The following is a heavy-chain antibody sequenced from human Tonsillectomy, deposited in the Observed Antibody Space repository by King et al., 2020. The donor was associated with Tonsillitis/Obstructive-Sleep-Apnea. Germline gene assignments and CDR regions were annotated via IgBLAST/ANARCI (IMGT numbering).Heavy chain of an antibody. D-gene: IGHD2-2*01. V-gene: IGHV4-59*01. CDR2: IYYSGST. Sequence: VQLQESGPGLVKPSETLSLTCTVSGSSISSYYWSWIRQPPGKGLEWIGYIYYSGSTNYNPSLKSRVTISVDTSKNQFSLKLSSVTAADTAVYYCARVSGYCSSTSCLNWFDPWGQGTLVTVSS. J-gene: IGHJ5*02. CDR1: GSSISSYY. CDR3: ARVSGYCSSTSCLNWFDP.